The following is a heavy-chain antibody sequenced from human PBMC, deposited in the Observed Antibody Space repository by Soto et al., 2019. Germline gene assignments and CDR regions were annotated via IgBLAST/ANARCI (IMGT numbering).Heavy chain of an antibody. CDR3: ARVGWEIPPRFFGMDV. D-gene: IGHD1-26*01. CDR1: GGTFSSYA. Sequence: QVQLVQSGAEVKKPGSSVKVSCRASGGTFSSYAISWVRQAPGQGREWMGGIIPIFDTTIYAQKFQGRVTITADKSTGTAYMELSSLTSDDTAVYFCARVGWEIPPRFFGMDVWGQGTTVTVSS. J-gene: IGHJ6*02. CDR2: IIPIFDTT. V-gene: IGHV1-69*06.